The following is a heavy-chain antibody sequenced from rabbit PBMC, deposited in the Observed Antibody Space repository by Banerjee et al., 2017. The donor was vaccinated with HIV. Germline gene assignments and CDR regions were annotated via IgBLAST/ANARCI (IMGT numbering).Heavy chain of an antibody. CDR3: ARGAYGYAGYAYATGFDL. CDR2: IDAGSTGYT. J-gene: IGHJ4*01. Sequence: QEQLEESGGDLVKPEGSLTLTCTGSGFSFLTYYMCWVRQAPGKGLEWIGCIDAGSTGYTYYASWAKGRFTISKTSSTTVTLQMTSLTAADTATYFCARGAYGYAGYAYATGFDLWGPGTLVTVS. V-gene: IGHV1S45*01. CDR1: GFSFLTYY. D-gene: IGHD6-1*01.